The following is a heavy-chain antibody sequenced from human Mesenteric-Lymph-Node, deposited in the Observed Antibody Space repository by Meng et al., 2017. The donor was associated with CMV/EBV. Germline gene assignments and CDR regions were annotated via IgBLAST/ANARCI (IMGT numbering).Heavy chain of an antibody. V-gene: IGHV3-9*01. D-gene: IGHD1-26*01. CDR1: GFTFDDYA. CDR2: ISWNSGSI. CDR3: AAAPAWDQLSFDY. Sequence: SLKISCAASGFTFDDYAMHWVRQAPGKGLEWVSGISWNSGSIGYADSVKGRFTISRDNAKNSLYLQMDGLRAEDTAVYYCAAAPAWDQLSFDYWGQGTLVTVSS. J-gene: IGHJ4*02.